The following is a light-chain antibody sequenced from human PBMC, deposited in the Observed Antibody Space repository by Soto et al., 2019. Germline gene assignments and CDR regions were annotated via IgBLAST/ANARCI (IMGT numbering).Light chain of an antibody. Sequence: QPVLTQSPSASASLGASVKLTCTLSSGHSSYAIAWHQQQPEKGPRYLMKLNSDGSHSKGDGIPDRFSGSSSGAERYLTISSLQSEDEADYYCCSYAGSYTRVFGTGTKVTVL. CDR1: SGHSSYA. V-gene: IGLV4-69*01. J-gene: IGLJ1*01. CDR3: CSYAGSYTRV. CDR2: LNSDGSH.